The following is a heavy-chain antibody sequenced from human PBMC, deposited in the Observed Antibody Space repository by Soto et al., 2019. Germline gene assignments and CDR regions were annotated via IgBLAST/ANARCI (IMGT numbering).Heavy chain of an antibody. CDR3: ATLRPRIVVVVLPIPS. Sequence: QVQLQQSGPRLARPSGTLSLTCVVSGGSISSTNWWTWVRQTPGKGLEWIGEVYHTGSTKYNPSLKNRVTLSPDKSHNQFSLALKAVTAADTAVYYCATLRPRIVVVVLPIPSWGQGTLVTVSS. D-gene: IGHD2-15*01. V-gene: IGHV4-4*02. CDR2: VYHTGST. CDR1: GGSISSTNW. J-gene: IGHJ4*02.